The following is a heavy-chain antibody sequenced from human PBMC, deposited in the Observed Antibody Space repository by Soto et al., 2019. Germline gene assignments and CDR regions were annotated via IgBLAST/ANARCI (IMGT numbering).Heavy chain of an antibody. Sequence: GGSLRLSCAASGFTFDDYAMHWVRQAPGKGLEWVSGISWNSGSIGYADSVKGRFTISRDNAKNSLYLQMNSLRAEDTALYYGAKVYCSSTSCYYYGMDVWGQGTTVTVSS. CDR3: AKVYCSSTSCYYYGMDV. CDR2: ISWNSGSI. D-gene: IGHD2-2*01. J-gene: IGHJ6*02. V-gene: IGHV3-9*01. CDR1: GFTFDDYA.